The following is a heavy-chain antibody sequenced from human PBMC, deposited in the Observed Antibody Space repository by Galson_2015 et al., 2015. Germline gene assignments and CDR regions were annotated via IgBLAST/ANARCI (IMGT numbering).Heavy chain of an antibody. CDR1: GFTFSSYG. CDR3: ARARGGSGGYYDMDV. Sequence: SLRLSCAASGFTFSSYGMHWVRQAPGKGLEWVAVISYDGSNKYYADSVKGRFTISRDNSKNTLFLQMNSLRAEDTALYYCARARGGSGGYYDMDVWGQGTTVTVSS. CDR2: ISYDGSNK. J-gene: IGHJ6*02. D-gene: IGHD3-16*01. V-gene: IGHV3-30*03.